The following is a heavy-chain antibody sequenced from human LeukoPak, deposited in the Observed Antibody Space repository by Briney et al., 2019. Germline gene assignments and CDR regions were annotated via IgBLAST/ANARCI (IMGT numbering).Heavy chain of an antibody. CDR2: INPNSGGT. CDR1: GYTFTDYY. CDR3: ARADVEMATITAFDI. J-gene: IGHJ3*02. Sequence: ASVKVSCKASGYTFTDYYIHWVRQAPGQGLEWMGWINPNSGGTNYAQKFQGRVTITTDESTSTAYMELSSLRSEDTAVYYCARADVEMATITAFDIWGQGTMVTVSS. V-gene: IGHV1-2*02. D-gene: IGHD5-24*01.